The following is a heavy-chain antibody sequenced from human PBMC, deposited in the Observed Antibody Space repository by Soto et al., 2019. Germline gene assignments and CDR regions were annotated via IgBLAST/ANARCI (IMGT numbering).Heavy chain of an antibody. V-gene: IGHV4-30-2*01. CDR3: ARDLGDYGNW. CDR1: GGSISSGGYS. CDR2: IYRSGST. D-gene: IGHD4-17*01. Sequence: KTSETLSLTCAVSGGSISSGGYSWSWIRQPPGKGLEWIGYIYRSGSTYYNPSLKSRVTISVDRSKNQFSLKLSSVTAADTAVYYCARDLGDYGNWWGQGTLVTVSS. J-gene: IGHJ4*02.